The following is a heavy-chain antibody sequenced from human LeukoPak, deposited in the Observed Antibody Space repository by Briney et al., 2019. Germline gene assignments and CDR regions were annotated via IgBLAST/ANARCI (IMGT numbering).Heavy chain of an antibody. J-gene: IGHJ4*02. CDR2: TYYRSKWYN. CDR3: ARGSRSAGSGSYYDFDY. V-gene: IGHV6-1*01. Sequence: SQTLSLTCAISGDSVSTNSATWNWIRQSPSRGLEWLGRTYYRSKWYNDYAVSVKSRVTINPDTSKNQFSLQLNSVTPEDTAVYYCARGSRSAGSGSYYDFDYWGQGTLVTASS. D-gene: IGHD3-10*01. CDR1: GDSVSTNSAT.